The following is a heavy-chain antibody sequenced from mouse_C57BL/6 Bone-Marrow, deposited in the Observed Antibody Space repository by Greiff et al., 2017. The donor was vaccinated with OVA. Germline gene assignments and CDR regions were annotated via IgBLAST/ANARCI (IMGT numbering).Heavy chain of an antibody. J-gene: IGHJ4*01. CDR3: ARRRIWSMDY. CDR1: GFTFSSSG. D-gene: IGHD1-1*02. Sequence: EVMLVESGGDLVKPGGSLKLSCAASGFTFSSSGMSWVRQTPDKRLEWVATISSGGSYTYYPDSVKGRFTISRDNAKNTLYLQMSSLKSEDTAMYYCARRRIWSMDYWGQGTSVTVSS. CDR2: ISSGGSYT. V-gene: IGHV5-6*02.